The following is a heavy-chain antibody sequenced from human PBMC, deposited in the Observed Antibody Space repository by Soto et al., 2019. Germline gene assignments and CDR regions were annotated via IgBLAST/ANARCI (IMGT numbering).Heavy chain of an antibody. J-gene: IGHJ4*02. V-gene: IGHV3-48*02. CDR2: IRIDSNHI. Sequence: EVQLVESGGGLVQPGGSLRLSCAASGFIFTSYSMNWVRQAPGKGLEWLSYIRIDSNHIGYADSVRGRFTISSDIAKNALYLQMISLRDEDTAVYYCAIDLSYALDYWGQGTLVTVSS. CDR1: GFIFTSYS. CDR3: AIDLSYALDY. D-gene: IGHD1-26*01.